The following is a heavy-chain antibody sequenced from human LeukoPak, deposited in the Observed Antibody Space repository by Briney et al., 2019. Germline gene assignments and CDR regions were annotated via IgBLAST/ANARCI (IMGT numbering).Heavy chain of an antibody. V-gene: IGHV4-4*07. J-gene: IGHJ4*02. D-gene: IGHD1-26*01. CDR3: RGRNTFGFDY. CDR1: GGSISSYY. Sequence: SETLSLTCTVSGGSISSYYWSWIRQPAGKGLEWIGRIYTSGSTNYNPSLKSRVTMSVDTSKNQFPLKLSSVTAADTAVYYCRGRNTFGFDYWGQGTLVTVSS. CDR2: IYTSGST.